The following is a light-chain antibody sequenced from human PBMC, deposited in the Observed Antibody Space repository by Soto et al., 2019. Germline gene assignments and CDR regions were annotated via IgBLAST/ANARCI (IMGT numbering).Light chain of an antibody. CDR1: SSDVGGYDY. V-gene: IGLV2-11*01. J-gene: IGLJ2*01. Sequence: QSALTQPRSVSGSPGQSVTMACTGTSSDVGGYDYVSWYQQHPGKAPKLIIYDVRKRPSGVPDRFSGSKSGNTASLTISGLQTEDEADYYCCSFGGRYTILFGGGTKLTVL. CDR3: CSFGGRYTIL. CDR2: DVR.